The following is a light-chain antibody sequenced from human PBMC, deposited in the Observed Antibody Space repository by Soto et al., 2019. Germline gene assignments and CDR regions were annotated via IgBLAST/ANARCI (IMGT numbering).Light chain of an antibody. CDR1: QSISSY. J-gene: IGKJ1*01. Sequence: DIPMTQSPSSLSASVGDRVTITCRASQSISSYLNWYQQKPGKAPKLLIYAASSLQSGVPSRFSGSGSGTDFTFTLSSLQPEDFSTYYCQQSYSTPSTFGQGTKVEIK. V-gene: IGKV1-39*01. CDR3: QQSYSTPST. CDR2: AAS.